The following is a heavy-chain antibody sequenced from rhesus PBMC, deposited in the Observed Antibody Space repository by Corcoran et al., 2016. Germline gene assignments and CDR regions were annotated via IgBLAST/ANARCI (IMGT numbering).Heavy chain of an antibody. V-gene: IGHV4S2*01. CDR1: GSSVSGTY. D-gene: IGHD5-36*01. J-gene: IGHJ4*01. Sequence: QGQLQESGPGLVKPSAPLSLTCAVSGSSVSGTYWTWLRQAPGKGLEWIGRNPGSGTTTDYNPSLKSRVAISMDTARNQISLKLDSVTAADTAIYYCARAGIATDVDFWGQGLLVTVSS. CDR3: ARAGIATDVDF. CDR2: NPGSGTTT.